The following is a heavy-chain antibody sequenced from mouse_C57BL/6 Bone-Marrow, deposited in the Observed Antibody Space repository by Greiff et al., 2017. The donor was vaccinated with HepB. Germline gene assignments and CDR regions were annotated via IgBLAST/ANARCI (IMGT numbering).Heavy chain of an antibody. CDR1: GYTFTEYT. CDR3: ARHEEVYGNSAWFAY. Sequence: VKLMESGAELVKPGASVKLSCKASGYTFTEYTIHWVKQRSGQGLEWIGWFYPGSGSIKYNEKVKDKATLTADKSSSTVDMELSRLTSEDSAVYFCARHEEVYGNSAWFAYWGQGTLVTVSA. J-gene: IGHJ3*01. D-gene: IGHD2-1*01. CDR2: FYPGSGSI. V-gene: IGHV1-62-2*01.